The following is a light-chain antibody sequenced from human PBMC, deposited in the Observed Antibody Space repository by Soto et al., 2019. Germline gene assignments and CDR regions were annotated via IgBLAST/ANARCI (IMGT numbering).Light chain of an antibody. V-gene: IGKV3-20*01. J-gene: IGKJ1*01. CDR2: GAS. CDR1: QSVSSSY. CDR3: QQYGRSSWT. Sequence: EIVLTQSPGTLSLSPEERATLSCRASQSVSSSYLAWYQQKSGQAPRLLIYGASNRATGIPDRFSGSGSGTDFTLTISRLEPEDFAVYYCQQYGRSSWTFGQGTKVDI.